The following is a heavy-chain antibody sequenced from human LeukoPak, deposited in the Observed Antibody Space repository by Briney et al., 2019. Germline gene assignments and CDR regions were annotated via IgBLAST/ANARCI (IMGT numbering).Heavy chain of an antibody. J-gene: IGHJ4*02. CDR3: AKSNGIAVAGDDYFDY. CDR2: ISGSGGST. V-gene: IGHV3-23*01. D-gene: IGHD6-19*01. CDR1: GFTFSSYA. Sequence: PGGSLRLSCAASGFTFSSYAMSWVRQAPGKGLEWVSAISGSGGSTYYADSVKGRFTISRDNSKNTLYLQMNSLRAEDPAVYYCAKSNGIAVAGDDYFDYWGQGTLVTVSS.